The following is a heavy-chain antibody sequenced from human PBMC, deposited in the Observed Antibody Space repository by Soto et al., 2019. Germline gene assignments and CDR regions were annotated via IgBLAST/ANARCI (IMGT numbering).Heavy chain of an antibody. CDR2: ISASATQT. CDR1: GFNFNIYA. V-gene: IGHV3-23*01. CDR3: AKPSTAGVSNS. Sequence: EARILESGGGLAQPGGSLKISCTASGFNFNIYAMSWVRQAPGKGLEWVSGISASATQTYYAESVKGRFAISRDNSKSTLYLQRDSLTPEDTARYYCAKPSTAGVSNSWGPGTLVAVSS. J-gene: IGHJ5*02. D-gene: IGHD2-2*01.